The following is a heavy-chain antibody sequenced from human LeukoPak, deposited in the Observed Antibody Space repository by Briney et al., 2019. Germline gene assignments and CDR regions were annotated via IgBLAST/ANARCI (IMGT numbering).Heavy chain of an antibody. CDR1: GFTFSSYA. Sequence: GGSLRPSCAASGFTFSSYAMSWVRQAPGKGLEWVSAISGSGGSTYYADSVKGRFTISRDNSKNTLYLQMNSLRAEDTAVYYCAKGLYYYDSSGYYYWGQGTLVTVSS. D-gene: IGHD3-22*01. V-gene: IGHV3-23*01. CDR3: AKGLYYYDSSGYYY. J-gene: IGHJ4*02. CDR2: ISGSGGST.